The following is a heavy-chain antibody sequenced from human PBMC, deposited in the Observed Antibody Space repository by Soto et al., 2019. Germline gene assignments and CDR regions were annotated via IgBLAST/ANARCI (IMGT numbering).Heavy chain of an antibody. CDR2: IYPDDSDT. CDR1: GYSFTNYW. CDR3: ARQARPHYYYYDMDV. V-gene: IGHV5-51*01. Sequence: VESLKISCQGSGYSFTNYWIGWVRQMPGKGLEWMGIIYPDDSDTKYSPSFQGQVTISTDKSISTAYLQWSNLKASDTAMYYCARQARPHYYYYDMDVWGQGTTVTVSS. J-gene: IGHJ6*02.